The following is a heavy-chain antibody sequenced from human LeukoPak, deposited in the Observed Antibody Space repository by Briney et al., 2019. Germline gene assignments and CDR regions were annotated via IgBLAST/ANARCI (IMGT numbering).Heavy chain of an antibody. V-gene: IGHV3-30-3*01. CDR3: ATAYGSGSYYFPFDY. J-gene: IGHJ4*02. CDR2: IPYDGSNK. D-gene: IGHD3-10*01. Sequence: GGSLILSCAASGFTFSSYAMHWVRQAPGKGLEWVAVIPYDGSNKYYADSVKGRFTISRDNSKNTLYLQMNSLRAEDTAVYYCATAYGSGSYYFPFDYWGQGTLVTVSS. CDR1: GFTFSSYA.